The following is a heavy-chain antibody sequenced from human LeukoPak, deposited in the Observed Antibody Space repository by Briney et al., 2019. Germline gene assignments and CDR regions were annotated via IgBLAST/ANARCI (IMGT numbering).Heavy chain of an antibody. D-gene: IGHD3-22*01. Sequence: GGPLRLSCGASGFPFSDYHVLCIRQAPGEGVEGVSYISSSGSTIYYAASVKGRFTITSDNAKNSLYVQMSSLRAEDTAVYYCISYDTIPGWYFDYWGQRTLVTVSS. J-gene: IGHJ4*02. V-gene: IGHV3-11*04. CDR2: ISSSGSTI. CDR3: ISYDTIPGWYFDY. CDR1: GFPFSDYH.